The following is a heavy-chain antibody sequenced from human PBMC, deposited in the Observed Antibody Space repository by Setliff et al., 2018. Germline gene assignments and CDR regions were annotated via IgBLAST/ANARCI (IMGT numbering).Heavy chain of an antibody. CDR2: IYHGGDT. J-gene: IGHJ4*02. V-gene: IGHV4-39*01. CDR1: GGSVNSGYDN. CDR3: ARTGTYRYFDS. D-gene: IGHD1-1*01. Sequence: PSETLSLTCTVAGGSVNSGYDNWNWLRQHAGKGLEWIGRIYHGGDTYSNVSLASRLTISVDTSKNQFSLKLTSVTAADTAVYYCARTGTYRYFDSWGQGTRVTVSS.